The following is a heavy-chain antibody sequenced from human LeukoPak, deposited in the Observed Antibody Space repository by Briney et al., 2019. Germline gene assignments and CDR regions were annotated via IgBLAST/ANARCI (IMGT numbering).Heavy chain of an antibody. D-gene: IGHD2-8*01. V-gene: IGHV3-48*03. J-gene: IGHJ5*02. CDR2: ISSSGSTI. Sequence: GGSLRLSCAASGFTFSSYEMNWVRQAPGKGLEWVSYISSSGSTIYYADPVKGRFTISRDNAKNSLYLQMNSLRAEDTAVYYCASLYCTNGVCYTNWFDPWGQETLVTVSS. CDR3: ASLYCTNGVCYTNWFDP. CDR1: GFTFSSYE.